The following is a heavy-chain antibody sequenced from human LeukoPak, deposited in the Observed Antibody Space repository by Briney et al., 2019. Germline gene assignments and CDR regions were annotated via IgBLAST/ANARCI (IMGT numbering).Heavy chain of an antibody. CDR2: IYYSGST. Sequence: SETLSLTCTVSGGSISRYYWSWIRQPPGKGLEWIGYIYYSGSTNYNPSLKSRVTISVDTSKNQFSLKLSSVTAADTAVYYCARRYSYGHYDYWGQGTLVTVSS. CDR3: ARRYSYGHYDY. V-gene: IGHV4-59*01. J-gene: IGHJ4*02. CDR1: GGSISRYY. D-gene: IGHD5-18*01.